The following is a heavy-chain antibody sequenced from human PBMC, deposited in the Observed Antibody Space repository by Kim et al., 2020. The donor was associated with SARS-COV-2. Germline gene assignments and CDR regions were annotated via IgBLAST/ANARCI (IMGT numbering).Heavy chain of an antibody. D-gene: IGHD5-18*01. J-gene: IGHJ4*02. V-gene: IGHV4-34*01. CDR1: GGSFSGYY. CDR3: ARGKGVKQLWSRYDY. Sequence: SETLSLTCAVYGGSFSGYYWSWIRQPPGKGLEWIGEINHSGSTNYNPSLKSRVTISVDTSKNQFSLKLSSVTAADTAVYYCARGKGVKQLWSRYDYWGQGTLVTVSS. CDR2: INHSGST.